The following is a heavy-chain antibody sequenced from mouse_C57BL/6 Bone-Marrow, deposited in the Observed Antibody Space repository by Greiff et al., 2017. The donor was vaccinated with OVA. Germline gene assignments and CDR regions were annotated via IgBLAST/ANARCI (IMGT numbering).Heavy chain of an antibody. CDR3: ARRAYSNYDWYFDV. D-gene: IGHD2-5*01. CDR1: GYTFTGYW. Sequence: QVQLKQSGAELLKPGASVKLSCKATGYTFTGYWIEWVKQRPGHGLEWIGEILPGSGSTNYNEKFKGKATFTADTSSNTAYMQLSSLTTEDSAIYYCARRAYSNYDWYFDVWGTGTTVTVSS. V-gene: IGHV1-9*01. CDR2: ILPGSGST. J-gene: IGHJ1*03.